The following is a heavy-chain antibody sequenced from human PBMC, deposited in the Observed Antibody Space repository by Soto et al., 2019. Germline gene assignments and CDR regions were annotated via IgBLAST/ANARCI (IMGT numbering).Heavy chain of an antibody. CDR2: ISAITSRT. Sequence: GGTLRLSCAASWFSFSTSSMNWVRQAPGKGLEWVSYISAITSRTYYADSVKGRFTISRDNAKNSLYLQMNSLRVEDTAVYYCARDLGNYDSTGYLDYWGQGTLVTVS. D-gene: IGHD3-22*01. CDR3: ARDLGNYDSTGYLDY. J-gene: IGHJ4*02. V-gene: IGHV3-48*01. CDR1: WFSFSTSS.